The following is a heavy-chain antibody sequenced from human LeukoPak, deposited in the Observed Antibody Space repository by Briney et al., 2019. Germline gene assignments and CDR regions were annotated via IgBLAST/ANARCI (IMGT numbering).Heavy chain of an antibody. CDR1: GYTFTTYA. CDR3: ARNIMGTTVLDY. J-gene: IGHJ4*02. CDR2: INAGNGNT. V-gene: IGHV1-3*01. Sequence: ASVKVSCKASGYTFTTYAIHWVRQAPGQRLEWMGWINAGNGNTQYSQKFQDRVTITRDTPASTAYMELSSLISEDTTVYYCARNIMGTTVLDYWGQGTLVTVSS. D-gene: IGHD1-26*01.